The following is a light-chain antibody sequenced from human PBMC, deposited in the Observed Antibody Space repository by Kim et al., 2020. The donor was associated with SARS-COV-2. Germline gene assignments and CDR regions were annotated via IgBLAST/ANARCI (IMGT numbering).Light chain of an antibody. Sequence: SLGERATINCKSSQCVLYSSNNKNYLAWYQQKPGQPPKLLIYWASTRESGVPDRFSGSGSGTDFTLTISSLQAEDVAVYYCQQYWAFGQGTKLEI. V-gene: IGKV4-1*01. CDR2: WAS. CDR1: QCVLYSSNNKNY. CDR3: QQYWA. J-gene: IGKJ2*01.